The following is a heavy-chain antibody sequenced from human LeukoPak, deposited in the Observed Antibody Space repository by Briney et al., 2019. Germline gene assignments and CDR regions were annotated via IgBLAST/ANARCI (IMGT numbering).Heavy chain of an antibody. CDR3: ARVGVAVAGTGVDY. CDR2: ISSSSSYI. CDR1: GFTSSSYS. D-gene: IGHD6-19*01. J-gene: IGHJ4*02. V-gene: IGHV3-21*01. Sequence: GGSLRLSCAASGFTSSSYSMNWVRQAPGKGLEWVSSISSSSSYIYYADSVKGRFTISRDNAKNSLYLQMNSLRAEDTAVYYCARVGVAVAGTGVDYWGQGTLVTVSS.